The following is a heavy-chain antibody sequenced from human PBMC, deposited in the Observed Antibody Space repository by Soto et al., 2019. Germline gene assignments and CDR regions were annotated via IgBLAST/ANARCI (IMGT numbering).Heavy chain of an antibody. J-gene: IGHJ6*02. CDR2: ISYSGST. CDR1: GGSISSSSYY. V-gene: IGHV4-39*01. CDR3: ARVSGIYYYGMDV. Sequence: SETLSLTCAVSGGSISSSSYYWGWIRQPPGKGLEWIGSISYSGSTYYNPSLKSRVTISVDTSKNQFSLKLSSVTAADTAVYYCARVSGIYYYGMDVWGQGTTVTVSS. D-gene: IGHD3-10*01.